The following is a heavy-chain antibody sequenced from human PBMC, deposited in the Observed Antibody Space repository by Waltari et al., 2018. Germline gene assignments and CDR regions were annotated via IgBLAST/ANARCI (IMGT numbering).Heavy chain of an antibody. J-gene: IGHJ4*02. D-gene: IGHD1-1*01. CDR3: ARVLGSNDLLALDY. CDR1: GYTFTGYY. V-gene: IGHV1-2*06. CDR2: TNPNRGGT. Sequence: QVQLVQSGAEVKKPGASVKVSCKASGYTFTGYYMHWVRQAPGQGLEWMGRTNPNRGGTNYAQKFQGRVTMTRDTSSSTAYMELSRLRSDDTAVYYCARVLGSNDLLALDYWGQGTLVTVSS.